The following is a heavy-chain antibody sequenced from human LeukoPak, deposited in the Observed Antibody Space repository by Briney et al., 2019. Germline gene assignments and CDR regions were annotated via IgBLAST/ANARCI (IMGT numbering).Heavy chain of an antibody. Sequence: SETLSLTCAVYGRSFGGYYWSWIRHPPGKGLEWNGEINHSGSTNYNPSLKSRVTISVDTSKSQFSLKLSSVTAADTAVYYCAGYGEYWDWYFDLWGRGTPVTVSP. J-gene: IGHJ2*01. V-gene: IGHV4-34*01. CDR2: INHSGST. D-gene: IGHD4-17*01. CDR3: AGYGEYWDWYFDL. CDR1: GRSFGGYY.